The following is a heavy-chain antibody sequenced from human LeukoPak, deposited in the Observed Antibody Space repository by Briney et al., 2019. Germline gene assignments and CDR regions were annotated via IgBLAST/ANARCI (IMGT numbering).Heavy chain of an antibody. Sequence: PGGSLRLSCAASGFTFSSYAMHWVRQAPGKGLEYVSAISSNGGSTYYANSVKGRFTISRDNSKNTLYLQMGSLRAEDMAVYYCARAPSMVRGVIAMDVWGQGTTVTVSS. CDR1: GFTFSSYA. CDR3: ARAPSMVRGVIAMDV. V-gene: IGHV3-64*01. D-gene: IGHD3-10*01. CDR2: ISSNGGST. J-gene: IGHJ6*02.